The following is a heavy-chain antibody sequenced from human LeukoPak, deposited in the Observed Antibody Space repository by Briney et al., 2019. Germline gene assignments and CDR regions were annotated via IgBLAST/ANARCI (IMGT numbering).Heavy chain of an antibody. CDR1: GYTFTGYY. V-gene: IGHV1-2*02. J-gene: IGHJ4*02. CDR3: ATDIVVVPAVPAPFDY. Sequence: ASVKVSCKASGYTFTGYYMHWVRQAPGQGLEGMGWINPNSGGTNYAQKFQGRVTMTRDTSISTAYMELSRLRSDDTAVYYCATDIVVVPAVPAPFDYWGQGTLVTVSS. D-gene: IGHD2-2*01. CDR2: INPNSGGT.